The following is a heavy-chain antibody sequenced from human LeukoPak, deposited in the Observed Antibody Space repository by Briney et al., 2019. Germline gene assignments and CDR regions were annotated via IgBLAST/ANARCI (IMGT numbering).Heavy chain of an antibody. CDR2: IWYDGSNK. CDR3: ASTIAANYYGSGSLYYYYYGIDV. D-gene: IGHD3-10*01. J-gene: IGHJ6*04. V-gene: IGHV3-33*01. CDR1: GFTFSSYG. Sequence: PGRSLRLSCAASGFTFSSYGMHWVRQAPGKGLEWVAVIWYDGSNKYYADSVKGRFTISRDNSKNTLYLQMNSLRAEDTAVYYCASTIAANYYGSGSLYYYYYGIDVWGKGTTVTVSS.